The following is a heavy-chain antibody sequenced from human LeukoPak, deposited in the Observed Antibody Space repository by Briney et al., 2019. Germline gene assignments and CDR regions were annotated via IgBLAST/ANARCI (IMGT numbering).Heavy chain of an antibody. J-gene: IGHJ1*01. CDR3: TTDRLEQPARLRTLGYFQH. Sequence: GGSLRLSCAASGFTLSNAWMSWVRQAPGKGLEWVGRIKSKTDGGTTDYAAPVKGRFTISRDDSKDTLYLQMNSLKTEDTAVYYCTTDRLEQPARLRTLGYFQHWGQGTLVTVSS. V-gene: IGHV3-15*01. CDR2: IKSKTDGGTT. D-gene: IGHD1/OR15-1a*01. CDR1: GFTLSNAW.